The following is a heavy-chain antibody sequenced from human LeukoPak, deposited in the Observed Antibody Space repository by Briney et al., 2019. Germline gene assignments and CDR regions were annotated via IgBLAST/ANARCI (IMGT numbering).Heavy chain of an antibody. CDR3: AKEGSVNRYFDWSTYYFDY. CDR1: GYTFRSYG. CDR2: ISGSGGST. J-gene: IGHJ4*02. V-gene: IGHV3-23*01. Sequence: TGGSLRLSCAASGYTFRSYGMSWVRQAPGKGLEWVSAISGSGGSTYYADSVKGRFTISRDNSKNTLYLQMNSLRAEDTAVYYCAKEGSVNRYFDWSTYYFDYWGQGTLVTVSS. D-gene: IGHD3-9*01.